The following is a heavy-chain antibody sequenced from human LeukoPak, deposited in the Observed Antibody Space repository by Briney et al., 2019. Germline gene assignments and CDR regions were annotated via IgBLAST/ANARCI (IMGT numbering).Heavy chain of an antibody. D-gene: IGHD3-3*01. Sequence: PSETLSLTCTVSGGSISSYYWSWIRQPPGKGLEWIGYIYYSGSTNYNPSLKSRVTISVDTSKNQFSLKLSSVTAADTAVYYCARVHHRDFWSGHDAFDIWGQGTMVTVSS. CDR3: ARVHHRDFWSGHDAFDI. CDR2: IYYSGST. V-gene: IGHV4-59*01. CDR1: GGSISSYY. J-gene: IGHJ3*02.